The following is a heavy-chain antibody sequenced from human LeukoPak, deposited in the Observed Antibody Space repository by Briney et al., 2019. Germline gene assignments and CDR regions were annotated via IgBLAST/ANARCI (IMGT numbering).Heavy chain of an antibody. V-gene: IGHV4-59*01. Sequence: SETLSLTCTVSGGSMNEYYWTWIRQPPGKSLEWIGFIHYSGATNYNPSLRRRVTISVDSSKSQFSLNLTSVTAADTAVYYCARVSYCTSVTCFGVGWFDPWGQGIPVTVSS. CDR2: IHYSGAT. CDR1: GGSMNEYY. CDR3: ARVSYCTSVTCFGVGWFDP. D-gene: IGHD2-2*01. J-gene: IGHJ5*02.